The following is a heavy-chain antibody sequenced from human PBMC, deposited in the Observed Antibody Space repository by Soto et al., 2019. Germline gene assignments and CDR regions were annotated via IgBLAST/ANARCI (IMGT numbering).Heavy chain of an antibody. D-gene: IGHD5-12*01. CDR2: INANSGVT. J-gene: IGHJ4*02. Sequence: ASVKVSCKASRYTFTDYYVHWVRQSPGQGLEWMGWINANSGVTKFPQKFQGRVIMTRDTSISTVYMELSRLTPDDTAVYCCARAGLTTLELATIYWGQGTQVTVSS. V-gene: IGHV1-2*02. CDR3: ARAGLTTLELATIY. CDR1: RYTFTDYY.